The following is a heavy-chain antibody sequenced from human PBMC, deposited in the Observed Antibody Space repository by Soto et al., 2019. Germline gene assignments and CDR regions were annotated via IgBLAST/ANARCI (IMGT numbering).Heavy chain of an antibody. CDR2: ISGSGGST. CDR3: AKHSGSYYDPCDY. J-gene: IGHJ4*02. Sequence: PGGSLRLSCAASGFTLSSYAMSWVRQAPGKGLEWVSAISGSGGSTYCADSVKGRFTISRDNSKTTLYMQMNSLRAEDTAVYYCAKHSGSYYDPCDYWGQGTLVTVSS. D-gene: IGHD1-26*01. V-gene: IGHV3-23*01. CDR1: GFTLSSYA.